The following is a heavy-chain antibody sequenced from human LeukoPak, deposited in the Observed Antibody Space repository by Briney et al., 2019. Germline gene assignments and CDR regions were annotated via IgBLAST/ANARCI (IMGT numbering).Heavy chain of an antibody. D-gene: IGHD3-10*01. V-gene: IGHV3-21*01. CDR1: GFTFSSYS. CDR2: ISSSSSYI. J-gene: IGHJ4*02. Sequence: GGSLRLSCAASGFTFSSYSMNWVRQAPGKGLEWVSSISSSSSYIYYADSVKGRFTISRDNAKNSLYLQMNSLRAEDTAVYYCVNRVSQSWYFDYWGQGTLVTVSS. CDR3: VNRVSQSWYFDY.